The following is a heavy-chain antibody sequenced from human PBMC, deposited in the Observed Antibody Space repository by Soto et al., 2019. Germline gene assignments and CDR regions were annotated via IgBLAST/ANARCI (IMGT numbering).Heavy chain of an antibody. CDR2: ISGSGGST. CDR3: AKDPHPIKGWFDP. Sequence: EVQLLESGGGLVQPGGSLRLSCAASGFTFSSYAMSWVRQAPGKGLEWVSAISGSGGSTYYADSVKGRFTISRDNATNTLYLQMNSLRAEDTAVYYCAKDPHPIKGWFDPWGQGPLVTVSS. J-gene: IGHJ5*02. CDR1: GFTFSSYA. V-gene: IGHV3-23*01.